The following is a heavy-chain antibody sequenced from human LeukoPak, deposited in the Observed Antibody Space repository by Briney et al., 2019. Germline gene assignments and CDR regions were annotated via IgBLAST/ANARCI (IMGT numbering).Heavy chain of an antibody. CDR3: ARGYNYAFSF. J-gene: IGHJ4*02. Sequence: PGGSLRLSCEASGFTVSVNYVSWVRQAPGEGLEWVSTIYSGGSSHYAASVKGRFTISRDNSKNTLYLQMDTLRSEDTAVYYCARGYNYAFSFWGQGTLVNVTS. V-gene: IGHV3-66*01. CDR2: IYSGGSS. D-gene: IGHD5-18*01. CDR1: GFTVSVNY.